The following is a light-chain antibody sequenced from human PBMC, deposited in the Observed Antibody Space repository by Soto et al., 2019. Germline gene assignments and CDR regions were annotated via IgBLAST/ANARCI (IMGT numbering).Light chain of an antibody. CDR1: SSDVGLYDY. V-gene: IGLV2-14*01. CDR2: AVS. CDR3: SSYTSDSSYV. Sequence: SALTQPASVSGSPGQSITISCTGTSSDVGLYDYVSWYQQHPGKAPQLMIYAVSNRPSGVSNRFSASKSGNTAPLFISGLQAEDEADYYCSSYTSDSSYVFGSGTKVTVL. J-gene: IGLJ1*01.